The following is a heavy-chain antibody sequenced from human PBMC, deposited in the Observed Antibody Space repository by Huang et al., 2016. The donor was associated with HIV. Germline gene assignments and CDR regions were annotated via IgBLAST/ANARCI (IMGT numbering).Heavy chain of an antibody. Sequence: EVQLVESGGGLVQPGRSLRLSCTASGCTFGDYGMSWVRQAPGKGLEWVGLIRREAEGGTTEYATSVKGRFTISRDDSKNIAYLQMDSLKTDDTAVYYCSKDSSGYDYGYSVGYWGQGTLVTVSS. V-gene: IGHV3-49*04. CDR2: IRREAEGGTT. J-gene: IGHJ4*02. CDR3: SKDSSGYDYGYSVGY. D-gene: IGHD5-18*01. CDR1: GCTFGDYG.